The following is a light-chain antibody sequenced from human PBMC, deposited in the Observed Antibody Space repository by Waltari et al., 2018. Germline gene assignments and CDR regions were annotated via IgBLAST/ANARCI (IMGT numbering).Light chain of an antibody. J-gene: IGLJ3*02. CDR1: SSDVGGSNY. V-gene: IGLV2-11*01. CDR3: SSYAGTYTGV. Sequence: QSALTQPRSVSESPGQSVTISCTGTSSDVGGSNYISWFQHHPGKAPKLIIYYVTKRPSGVPDRFSASKSGNTASLTISGLRAEDEADYYCSSYAGTYTGVFGGGTKLTVL. CDR2: YVT.